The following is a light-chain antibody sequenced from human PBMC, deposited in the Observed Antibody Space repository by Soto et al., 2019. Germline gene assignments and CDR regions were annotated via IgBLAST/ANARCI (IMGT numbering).Light chain of an antibody. J-gene: IGKJ4*01. CDR3: QQYGTIPPT. CDR2: GAY. Sequence: EIVLTQSPGTLSLSPGQRATLSCRASQTVTNTYLAWYQQKSGQAPNFLIYGAYNRATGILDRFSGSGSGTVFTLTISRLEPEDFAGYCCQQYGTIPPTFGVGTKVEI. V-gene: IGKV3-20*01. CDR1: QTVTNTY.